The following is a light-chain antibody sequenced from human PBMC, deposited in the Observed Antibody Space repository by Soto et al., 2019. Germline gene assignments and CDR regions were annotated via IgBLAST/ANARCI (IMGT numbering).Light chain of an antibody. Sequence: EIGLTQSPGTLSLSPGERATLSCRASQSVSSSYLAWYQQKPGQAPRLLIYGASSRATGIPDRFSGSGSGTDFTLTISRLEPGDFAVYYCQQYGSSPATFGQGTKGEIK. CDR1: QSVSSSY. J-gene: IGKJ1*01. CDR3: QQYGSSPAT. V-gene: IGKV3-20*01. CDR2: GAS.